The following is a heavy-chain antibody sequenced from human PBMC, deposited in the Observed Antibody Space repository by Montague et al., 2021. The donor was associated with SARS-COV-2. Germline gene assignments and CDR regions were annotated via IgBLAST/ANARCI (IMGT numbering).Heavy chain of an antibody. D-gene: IGHD3-10*01. CDR2: IYYSGSA. V-gene: IGHV4-61*01. Sequence: SETLSLTCSVSGGSVSSGSYYWGWIRQPPGKGLECIGYIYYSGSAYYNPYNPSLMSLSTISLDTSKNQFSLNLNSVTAADTAVYYCAKGDMVRVIAYIDNWGQGTPVTVSS. CDR1: GGSVSSGSYY. CDR3: AKGDMVRVIAYIDN. J-gene: IGHJ4*02.